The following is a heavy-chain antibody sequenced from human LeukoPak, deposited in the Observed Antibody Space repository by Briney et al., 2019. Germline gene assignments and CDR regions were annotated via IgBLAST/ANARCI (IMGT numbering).Heavy chain of an antibody. D-gene: IGHD6-19*01. CDR3: ATSIHSSGWYGGRNWFDP. CDR2: INPNSGGT. CDR1: GYTFTGYY. Sequence: ASVKVSCKASGYTFTGYYMHWVRQAPGQGLEWMGWINPNSGGTNYAQKFQGRVTMTRDTSISTAYMELSRLRSDDTAVYYCATSIHSSGWYGGRNWFDPWGQGTLVTVSS. V-gene: IGHV1-2*02. J-gene: IGHJ5*02.